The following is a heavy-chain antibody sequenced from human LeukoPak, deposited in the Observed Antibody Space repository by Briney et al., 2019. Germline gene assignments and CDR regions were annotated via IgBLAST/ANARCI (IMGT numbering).Heavy chain of an antibody. CDR1: GLTFNTYG. CDR3: ARDMGEYSPFYFDY. D-gene: IGHD5-18*01. Sequence: GGSLRLSCAASGLTFNTYGMNCVRQAPGKGLEWVSYISGTSSAMYYADSVKGRFTISSDNGKTSLYLQMNSLRDEDTAMYYCARDMGEYSPFYFDYWGQGALVTVSS. CDR2: ISGTSSAM. J-gene: IGHJ4*02. V-gene: IGHV3-48*02.